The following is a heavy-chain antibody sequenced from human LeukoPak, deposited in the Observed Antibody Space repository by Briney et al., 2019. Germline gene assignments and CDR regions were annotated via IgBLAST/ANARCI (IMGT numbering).Heavy chain of an antibody. J-gene: IGHJ5*02. CDR1: GFTFSSYW. Sequence: GGSLRLSCAASGFTFSSYWMHWVRQAPGKGLVWVSRINSDGSSTSYADSVKGRFTISRDNAKNTLYLQMNSLRAEDTAVYYCASLGGYCSSTCCYKGGEPWGQGTLVTVSS. CDR2: INSDGSST. V-gene: IGHV3-74*01. D-gene: IGHD2-2*02. CDR3: ASLGGYCSSTCCYKGGEP.